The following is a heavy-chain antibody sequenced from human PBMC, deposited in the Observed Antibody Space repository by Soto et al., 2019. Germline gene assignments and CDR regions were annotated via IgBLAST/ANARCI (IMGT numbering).Heavy chain of an antibody. CDR2: IIPIFGTA. CDR1: GYTFIDYY. V-gene: IGHV1-69*13. Sequence: SVKVSCKASGYTFIDYYMHWVRQAPGQGFEWMGGIIPIFGTANYAQKFQGRVTITADESTSTAYMELSSLRSEDTAVYYCARGDRGWFDPWGQGTLVTVSS. CDR3: ARGDRGWFDP. J-gene: IGHJ5*02.